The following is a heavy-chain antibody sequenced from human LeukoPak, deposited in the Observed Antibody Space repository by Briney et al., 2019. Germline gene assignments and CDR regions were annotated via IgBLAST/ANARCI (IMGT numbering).Heavy chain of an antibody. J-gene: IGHJ6*02. CDR1: GYTFSNYG. Sequence: ASVKVSCKASGYTFSNYGINWVRQAPGQGLEWMGWISTYNGNTNYTQNLQGRVTMTTDTSTSTAYMELRSLRSDDTAVYYCARDNDYSNYGLPYYYFYGMDVWGQGTTVTVSS. V-gene: IGHV1-18*01. CDR2: ISTYNGNT. CDR3: ARDNDYSNYGLPYYYFYGMDV. D-gene: IGHD4-4*01.